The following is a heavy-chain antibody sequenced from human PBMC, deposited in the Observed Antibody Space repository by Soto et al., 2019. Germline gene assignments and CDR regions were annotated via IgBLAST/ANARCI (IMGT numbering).Heavy chain of an antibody. V-gene: IGHV4-4*07. CDR1: GSSMSSYY. Sequence: ETLSLTCCRSGSSMSSYYWNSLRQPAGKGLEWIGRIYSRGDTNYNPSVKSRVTMSVDTSKNEFSLRLNSVTAADTAVYYCAGIGEDVYYGMDGWGQGTTVT. J-gene: IGHJ6*02. D-gene: IGHD2-21*01. CDR2: IYSRGDT. CDR3: AGIGEDVYYGMDG.